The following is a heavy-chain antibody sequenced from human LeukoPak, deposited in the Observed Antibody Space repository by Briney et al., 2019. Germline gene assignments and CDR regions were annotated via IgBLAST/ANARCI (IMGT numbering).Heavy chain of an antibody. V-gene: IGHV1-69*06. CDR2: IIPIFGTT. D-gene: IGHD5-24*01. J-gene: IGHJ4*02. Sequence: GASVKVSCKASGYTFINYGLSWMRQAPGQGLEWMGGIIPIFGTTNYAQKFQGRVTITADKSTSTAYMELSSLRSEDTAVYYCASQRDGYIHFDYWGQGTLVTVSS. CDR3: ASQRDGYIHFDY. CDR1: GYTFINYG.